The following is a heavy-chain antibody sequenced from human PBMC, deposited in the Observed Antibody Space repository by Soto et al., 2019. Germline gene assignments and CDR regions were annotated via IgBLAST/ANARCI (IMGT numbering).Heavy chain of an antibody. CDR1: GYTFTRYG. D-gene: IGHD3-16*01. J-gene: IGHJ4*02. CDR3: ATLTPDGGSFDY. Sequence: ASVKVSCKASGYTFTRYGISWVRQAPGQGLGWMGWISGYNGDTNYAQKFQGRVTMTIDTSTDTAYMELSSLTSEDTAVYYCATLTPDGGSFDYWGQGTLVTVSS. V-gene: IGHV1-18*01. CDR2: ISGYNGDT.